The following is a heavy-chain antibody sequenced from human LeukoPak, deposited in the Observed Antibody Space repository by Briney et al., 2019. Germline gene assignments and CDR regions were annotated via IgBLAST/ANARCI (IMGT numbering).Heavy chain of an antibody. CDR1: GFTFSDYA. Sequence: GLLRLSCAGSGFTFSDYAMSWVRQAPGKGLEWVSAISGSGRHIYYADSVKGRFTISRDNSKKTVYLQMNSLRAEDTAVYYCADPTVADFWGQGTLVTVSS. CDR2: ISGSGRHI. J-gene: IGHJ4*02. V-gene: IGHV3-23*01. D-gene: IGHD4-11*01. CDR3: ADPTVADF.